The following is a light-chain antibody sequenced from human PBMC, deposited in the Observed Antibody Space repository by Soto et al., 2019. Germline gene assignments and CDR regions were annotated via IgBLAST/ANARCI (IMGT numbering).Light chain of an antibody. CDR3: GTWDSSLSTPAV. CDR1: SSNIGNNY. CDR2: ENN. J-gene: IGLJ7*01. Sequence: QSVLTQPPSVSAAPGQTVTISCSGSSSNIGNNYVSWYQQLAGTAPKLLIYENNKRPSGIPDRFSGSRSGTSATLGITGLQTGDEADYYCGTWDSSLSTPAVFGGGTQLTVL. V-gene: IGLV1-51*02.